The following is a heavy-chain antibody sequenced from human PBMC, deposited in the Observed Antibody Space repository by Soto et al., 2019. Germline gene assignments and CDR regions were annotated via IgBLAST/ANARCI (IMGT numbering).Heavy chain of an antibody. CDR3: ASGAYGDYSDAFDI. Sequence: QVQLVQSGAEVQRPGSSVKVSCKASGGTFTTYAINWVRQAPGQGLQWMGLITPISGATHYAQKFQGRVTITADESTNTAYMELMSLRSEDTAVYYCASGAYGDYSDAFDIWGQGTMVTVSS. J-gene: IGHJ3*02. D-gene: IGHD4-17*01. CDR1: GGTFTTYA. CDR2: ITPISGAT. V-gene: IGHV1-69*01.